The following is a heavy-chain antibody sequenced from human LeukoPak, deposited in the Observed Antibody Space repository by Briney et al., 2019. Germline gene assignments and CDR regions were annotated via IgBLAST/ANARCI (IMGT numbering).Heavy chain of an antibody. J-gene: IGHJ6*02. CDR1: GYTFTSFG. CDR3: AKHGRIVVVPAAISYYYYGMGV. Sequence: ASVKVSCKASGYTFTSFGISWVRQAPGQGREWMGWISAYNGNTNYAQKLQGRVTMTTDTSTSTAYMELRSLRSDDTAVYYCAKHGRIVVVPAAISYYYYGMGVWGQGTTVTVSS. D-gene: IGHD2-2*01. CDR2: ISAYNGNT. V-gene: IGHV1-18*01.